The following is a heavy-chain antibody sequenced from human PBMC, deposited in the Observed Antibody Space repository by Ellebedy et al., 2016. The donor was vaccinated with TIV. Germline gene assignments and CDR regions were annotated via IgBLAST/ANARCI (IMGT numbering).Heavy chain of an antibody. Sequence: MPSETLSLTCTVSGGSMSSYYWGWIRQPPGKGLEWIGSINYSGSTYYNPSLKSRVTISVDTSNNHFSLKLRSVTAADTAVYYCARNTGYSTLNNWGQGTLVTVSS. CDR1: GGSMSSYY. J-gene: IGHJ4*02. CDR3: ARNTGYSTLNN. V-gene: IGHV4-39*01. CDR2: INYSGST. D-gene: IGHD6-13*01.